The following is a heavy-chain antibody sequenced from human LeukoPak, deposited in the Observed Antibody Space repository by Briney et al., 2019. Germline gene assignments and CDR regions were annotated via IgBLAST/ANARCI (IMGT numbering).Heavy chain of an antibody. J-gene: IGHJ4*02. D-gene: IGHD6-13*01. CDR2: TYYRSKWYN. CDR3: ARDRSWPYYFDY. CDR1: GDSVSSNSAA. Sequence: SQTLSLTFAISGDSVSSNSAAWNWIRQSPSRGLEWLGSTYYRSKWYNDYAVSVKSRITMKPDTSKNQFSLQLNSVTPEDTAVYYCARDRSWPYYFDYWGQGTLVPVSS. V-gene: IGHV6-1*01.